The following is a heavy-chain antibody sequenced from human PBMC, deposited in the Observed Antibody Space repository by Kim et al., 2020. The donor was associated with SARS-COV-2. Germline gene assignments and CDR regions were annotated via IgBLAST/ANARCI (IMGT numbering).Heavy chain of an antibody. CDR3: ARNQYDSGGYSDY. Sequence: YSPDFQGQVTISADKSISTAYLQWSSLKASDTAMYYCARNQYDSGGYSDYWGQGTLVTVSS. D-gene: IGHD3-22*01. V-gene: IGHV5-51*01. J-gene: IGHJ4*02.